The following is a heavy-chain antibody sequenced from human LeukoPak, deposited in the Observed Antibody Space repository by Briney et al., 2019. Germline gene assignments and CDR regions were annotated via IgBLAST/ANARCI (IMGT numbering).Heavy chain of an antibody. CDR2: IYYSGST. V-gene: IGHV4-59*01. J-gene: IGHJ3*02. D-gene: IGHD3-9*01. Sequence: PSETLSLTCTVSGGSISSYYWSWIRQPPGKGLEWIGYIYYSGSTNYNPSLKSRVTISVDTSKNQFSLKLSSVTAADTAVYYCARVLRLNYDILTGSFAFDIWGQGTMVTVSS. CDR3: ARVLRLNYDILTGSFAFDI. CDR1: GGSISSYY.